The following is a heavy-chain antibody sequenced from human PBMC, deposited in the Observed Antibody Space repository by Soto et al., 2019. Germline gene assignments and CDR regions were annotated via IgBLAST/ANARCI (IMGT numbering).Heavy chain of an antibody. Sequence: GGSLRLSCAASGFTFSSYAMHWVRQAPGKGLEWVAVISYDGSNKYYADSVKGRFTISRDNSKNTLYLQMNSLRAEDTAVYYCARGGSGYGHYYHYVMAGWGRGSEVTVSS. V-gene: IGHV3-30-3*01. D-gene: IGHD5-12*01. CDR2: ISYDGSNK. J-gene: IGHJ6*02. CDR3: ARGGSGYGHYYHYVMAG. CDR1: GFTFSSYA.